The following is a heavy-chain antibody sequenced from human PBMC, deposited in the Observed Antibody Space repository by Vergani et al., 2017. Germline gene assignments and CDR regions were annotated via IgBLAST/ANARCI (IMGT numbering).Heavy chain of an antibody. D-gene: IGHD2-15*01. CDR2: ISGSGGST. V-gene: IGHV3-23*04. Sequence: EVQLVESGGGLVQPGGSLRLSCAASGFTFSSYWMHWVRQAPGKGLVWVSAISGSGGSTYYADSVKGRFTISRDNSKNTLYLQMNSLRAEDTAVYYCAKDVLLRGANYYAGQGTLVTVSS. CDR3: AKDVLLRGANYY. J-gene: IGHJ4*02. CDR1: GFTFSSYW.